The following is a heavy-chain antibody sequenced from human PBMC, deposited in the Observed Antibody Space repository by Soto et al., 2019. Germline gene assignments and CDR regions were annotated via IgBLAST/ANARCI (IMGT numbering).Heavy chain of an antibody. CDR1: GGSFSGYY. CDR2: INHSGST. V-gene: IGHV4-34*01. CDR3: ARSYVARLVDY. J-gene: IGHJ4*02. Sequence: QVQLQQWGAGLLKPSETLSLTCTVYGGSFSGYYWSWIRQPPGKGLEWIGEINHSGSTNYNPSLKSRVTISVDSPKIQFSLTLNSVTASDTSVYYCARSYVARLVDYWGQGTLVTVSS. D-gene: IGHD6-6*01.